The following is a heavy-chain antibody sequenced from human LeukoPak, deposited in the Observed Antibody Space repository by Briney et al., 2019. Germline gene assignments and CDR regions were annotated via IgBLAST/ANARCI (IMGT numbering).Heavy chain of an antibody. Sequence: HPGGSLRLSCAASGFTVSNYYMSWVRQAPGKGLEWVSVVYSGGSTHYADSVKGRFTISRDNSKNTLYLHMNSLRAEDTAVYYCATADSGSYYSVFDYWGQAAMATDSS. CDR1: GFTVSNYY. CDR2: VYSGGST. CDR3: ATADSGSYYSVFDY. J-gene: IGHJ4*02. V-gene: IGHV3-66*01. D-gene: IGHD1-26*01.